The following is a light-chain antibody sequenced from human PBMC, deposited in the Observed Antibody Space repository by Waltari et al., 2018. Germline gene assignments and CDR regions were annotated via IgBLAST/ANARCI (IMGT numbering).Light chain of an antibody. Sequence: VLTQSPGSLSLSPGDRAILSCTASQSISSGSLVWYQQKRGQAPRLVIYGAYRRASGIPDRLSGSGSGTDFTLIISRLEPEDSAVYYCQHYDRSPCIFGQGTNIEIK. V-gene: IGKV3-20*01. CDR1: QSISSGS. CDR3: QHYDRSPCI. CDR2: GAY. J-gene: IGKJ2*02.